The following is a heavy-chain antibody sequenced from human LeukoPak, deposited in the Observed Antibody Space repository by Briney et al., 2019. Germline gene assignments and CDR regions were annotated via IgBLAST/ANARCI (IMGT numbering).Heavy chain of an antibody. CDR1: GYTFTSYG. D-gene: IGHD2-2*01. CDR2: ISAYNGNT. CDR3: AREVVVPAAFFYGMDV. Sequence: RASVKVPCKASGYTFTSYGISWVRQAPGQGLEWMGWISAYNGNTSYAQKLQGRVTMTTDTSTSTAYMELRSLRSDDTAVYYCAREVVVPAAFFYGMDVWGQGTTVTVSS. V-gene: IGHV1-18*01. J-gene: IGHJ6*02.